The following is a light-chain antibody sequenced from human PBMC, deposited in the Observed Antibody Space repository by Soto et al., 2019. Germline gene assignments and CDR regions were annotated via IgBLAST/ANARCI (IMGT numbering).Light chain of an antibody. CDR3: MQTTRFPWT. CDR1: YSLVHSDGNTY. J-gene: IGKJ1*01. CDR2: QIS. Sequence: IVMTQTPLSSPVSLGQPPSSSCMSDYSLVHSDGNTYLSWLHQRPGQPPRLLIFQISNRFSGVPERLTGSGSGKHFPMRISRVDSEDVGIFYCMQTTRFPWTFGQGTKV. V-gene: IGKV2-24*01.